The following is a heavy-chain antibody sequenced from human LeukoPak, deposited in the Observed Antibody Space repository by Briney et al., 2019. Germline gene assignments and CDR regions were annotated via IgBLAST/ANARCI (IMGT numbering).Heavy chain of an antibody. J-gene: IGHJ4*02. CDR2: INHSGST. Sequence: SETLSLTCAVYGVSFSGYYWSWIRQPPGKGLEWIGGINHSGSTNYNPSLKIRVTISVDTSKNQFSMKLSSVTAADTAVYYCARRRYYYDSSGSRIDYWGQGTLVTVSS. D-gene: IGHD3-22*01. CDR1: GVSFSGYY. CDR3: ARRRYYYDSSGSRIDY. V-gene: IGHV4-34*01.